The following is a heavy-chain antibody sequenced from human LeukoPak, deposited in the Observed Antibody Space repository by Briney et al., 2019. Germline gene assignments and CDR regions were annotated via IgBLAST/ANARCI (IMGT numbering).Heavy chain of an antibody. CDR3: ARGGSSGWYGGESYYFDY. V-gene: IGHV3-74*01. J-gene: IGHJ4*02. Sequence: PGGSLRLSCAASGFTFSSYWMHWVRQAPGKGLVWVSRINSDGSSTSYADSVKGRFTISRDNAKNTLYLQMNSLRAEDTAVYYCARGGSSGWYGGESYYFDYWGQGTLVTVS. D-gene: IGHD6-19*01. CDR2: INSDGSST. CDR1: GFTFSSYW.